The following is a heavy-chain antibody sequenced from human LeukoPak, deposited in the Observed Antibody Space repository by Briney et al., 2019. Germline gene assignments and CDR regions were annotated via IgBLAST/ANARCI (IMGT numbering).Heavy chain of an antibody. CDR1: GGSISSGGYY. Sequence: PSQTLSLTCTVSGGSISSGGYYWSWIRQHPGKGLEWIGYIYYSGSTYYNPSLKSRVTISVDTSKNQFSLKLSSVTAADTAVYYCARRLTVATAGRFDPWGQGTLVTVSS. CDR2: IYYSGST. D-gene: IGHD5-12*01. CDR3: ARRLTVATAGRFDP. J-gene: IGHJ5*02. V-gene: IGHV4-31*03.